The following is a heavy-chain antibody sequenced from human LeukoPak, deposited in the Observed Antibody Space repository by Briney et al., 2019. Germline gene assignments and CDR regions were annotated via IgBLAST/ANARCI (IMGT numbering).Heavy chain of an antibody. CDR3: ASPRDVAVVVGATAGYFDL. D-gene: IGHD2-15*01. J-gene: IGHJ2*01. CDR2: IYPSGST. V-gene: IGHV4-38-2*02. Sequence: SETLSLTCTVSGYSISSGYYWGWIRPPPGKRVEWIGIIYPSGSTFYNPSLKSRVTMSADTSRNQFSLKLNSMTAADTAVYYCASPRDVAVVVGATAGYFDLWGRGTLVTVSS. CDR1: GYSISSGYY.